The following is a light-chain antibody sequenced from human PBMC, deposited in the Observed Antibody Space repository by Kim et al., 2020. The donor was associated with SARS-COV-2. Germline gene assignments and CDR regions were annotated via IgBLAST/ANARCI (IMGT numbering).Light chain of an antibody. J-gene: IGLJ3*02. CDR3: TSYTTRRTPWV. CDR2: DVS. Sequence: QSALTQPASVSGSPGQSITISCIGSSSDIGTYDYVSWYQQYPGKAPRLVIYDVSNRPSGVSNRFSGSKSGNTASLTISGLQAEDEANYYCTSYTTRRTPWVFGGGTKVTVL. CDR1: SSDIGTYDY. V-gene: IGLV2-14*03.